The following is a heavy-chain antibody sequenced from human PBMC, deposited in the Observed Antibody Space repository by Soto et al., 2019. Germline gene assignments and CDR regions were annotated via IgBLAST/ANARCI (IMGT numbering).Heavy chain of an antibody. Sequence: QVQLVQSGAEVKKPGSSVKVSCKTSGGTFSSYAISWVRQAPGQGLEWMGGIIPIFGTANYAQKFQGRVTITADKSTSTAYMELSSLRSEDTAVYYCARAPIYSNQFILNWFDPWGQGTLVTVSS. CDR2: IIPIFGTA. CDR3: ARAPIYSNQFILNWFDP. V-gene: IGHV1-69*06. J-gene: IGHJ5*02. CDR1: GGTFSSYA. D-gene: IGHD4-4*01.